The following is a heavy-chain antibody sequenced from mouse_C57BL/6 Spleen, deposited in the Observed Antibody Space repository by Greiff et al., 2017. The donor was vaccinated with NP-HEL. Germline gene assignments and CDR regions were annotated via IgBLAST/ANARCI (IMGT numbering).Heavy chain of an antibody. Sequence: VKLQQPGAELVRPGTSVKLSCKASGYTFTSYWMHWVKQRPGQGLEWIGVIDPSDSYTNYNQKFKGKATLPVDTSSSTAYMQLSSLTSEDSAVYYCAREGDGYFDVWGTGTTVTVSS. V-gene: IGHV1-59*01. CDR1: GYTFTSYW. CDR3: AREGDGYFDV. J-gene: IGHJ1*03. CDR2: IDPSDSYT.